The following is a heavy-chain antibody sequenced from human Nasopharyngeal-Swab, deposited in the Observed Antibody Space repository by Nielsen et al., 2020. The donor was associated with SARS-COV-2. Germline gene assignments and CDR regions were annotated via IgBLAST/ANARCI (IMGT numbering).Heavy chain of an antibody. CDR2: IGAYSGNT. CDR1: GYTFTNYG. J-gene: IGHJ4*02. V-gene: IGHV1-18*01. D-gene: IGHD1-26*01. Sequence: ASVKVSCKASGYTFTNYGITWVRQAPGQGLEWMGWIGAYSGNTNYAQKLQGRVTMITDTSTSAAYMELRSLRSDDTAVHYCARGFGRLGVNFDYWGQGTLVTVSS. CDR3: ARGFGRLGVNFDY.